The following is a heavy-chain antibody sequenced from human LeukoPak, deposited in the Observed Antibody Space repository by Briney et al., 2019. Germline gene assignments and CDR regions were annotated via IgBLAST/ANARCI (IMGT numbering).Heavy chain of an antibody. D-gene: IGHD4-23*01. CDR3: ARPYLRGTVVNNWFDP. V-gene: IGHV4-39*01. CDR2: IYYSGST. J-gene: IGHJ5*02. CDR1: GGSISSSSYY. Sequence: SETLSLTCTVSGGSISSSSYYWGWIRQPPGKGLEWIGSIYYSGSTYYNPSLKSRVTISVDTSKNQFSLRLSSVTAADTAVYYCARPYLRGTVVNNWFDPWGQGTLVTVSS.